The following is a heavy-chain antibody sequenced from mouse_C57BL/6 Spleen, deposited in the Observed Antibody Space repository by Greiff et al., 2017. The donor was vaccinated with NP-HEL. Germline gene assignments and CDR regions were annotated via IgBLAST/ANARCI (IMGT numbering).Heavy chain of an antibody. D-gene: IGHD1-1*01. CDR3: ARVGLLLQYQHGFAY. CDR2: INPYNGGT. J-gene: IGHJ3*01. V-gene: IGHV1-19*01. CDR1: GYTFTDYY. Sequence: VQLQQSGPVLVKPGASVTMSCKASGYTFTDYYMNWVKQSHGKSLEWIGVINPYNGGTSYNHKFKGKATVTVDKSSSTAYMELNSLTSEDSAVYYWARVGLLLQYQHGFAYWGQGTLVTVSA.